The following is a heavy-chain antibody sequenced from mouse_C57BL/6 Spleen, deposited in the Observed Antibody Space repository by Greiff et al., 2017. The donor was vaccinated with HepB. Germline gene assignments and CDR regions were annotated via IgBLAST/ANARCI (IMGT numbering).Heavy chain of an antibody. J-gene: IGHJ4*01. CDR2: IWGDGCT. CDR3: AKQGQIAYYAMDY. CDR1: GFSLTSYG. V-gene: IGHV2-3*01. D-gene: IGHD5-1-1*01. Sequence: QVQLKESGPGLVAPSQSLSITCTVSGFSLTSYGVSWVRQPPGKGLEWLGVIWGDGCTNYHSALITRLTISKDNSNSQVFLKLNSLQYDDTATYYCAKQGQIAYYAMDYWGQGTSVTVSS.